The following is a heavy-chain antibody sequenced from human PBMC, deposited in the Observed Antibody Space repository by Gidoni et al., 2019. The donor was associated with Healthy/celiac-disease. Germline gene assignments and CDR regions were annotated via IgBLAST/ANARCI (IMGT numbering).Heavy chain of an antibody. J-gene: IGHJ5*02. CDR2: LYPGDSAT. D-gene: IGHD5-18*01. V-gene: IGHV5-51*01. CDR1: GYSCTSYW. Sequence: EVQLVQAGAAGKKPGESLKISCKGSGYSCTSYWIGWGRQMPGKGLECMGILYPGDSATRYSPSFQGHVTLSADKSIRTAYLPWSSLKASDTAMYYCARHLIRGYSYGYAEPWVQGTLVTVSS. CDR3: ARHLIRGYSYGYAEP.